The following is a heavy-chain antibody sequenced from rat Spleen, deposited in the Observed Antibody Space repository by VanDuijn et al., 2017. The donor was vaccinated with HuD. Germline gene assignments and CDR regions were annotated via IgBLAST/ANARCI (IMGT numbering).Heavy chain of an antibody. CDR2: IWTGGST. CDR3: ARDGSAGDFDY. J-gene: IGHJ2*01. V-gene: IGHV2-30*01. CDR1: GFSLTSYN. D-gene: IGHD1-2*01. Sequence: QVQLKESGPGLVQPSQTLSLTCTVSGFSLTSYNVNWVRQSAGKGLEWMGIIWTGGSTDYNSALKSRLNISRDTSKSQVFLKMNSLQTEDTAMYFCARDGSAGDFDYWGQGVMVTVSS.